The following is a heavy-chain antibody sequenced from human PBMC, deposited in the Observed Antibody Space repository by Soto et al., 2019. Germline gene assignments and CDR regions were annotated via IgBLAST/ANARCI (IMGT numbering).Heavy chain of an antibody. J-gene: IGHJ4*02. V-gene: IGHV1-2*02. CDR1: GYTFIDFY. CDR2: INPNTGGA. CDR3: ATSTYDDFWGGPY. D-gene: IGHD3-3*01. Sequence: ASVKVSCKSSGYTFIDFYIHWVRQAPGQGLEWMGWINPNTGGAVYAQKFLGRVTMTRDTSISTAYMELSRLRSDDTATYFCATSTYDDFWGGPYWGQGTLVTVSS.